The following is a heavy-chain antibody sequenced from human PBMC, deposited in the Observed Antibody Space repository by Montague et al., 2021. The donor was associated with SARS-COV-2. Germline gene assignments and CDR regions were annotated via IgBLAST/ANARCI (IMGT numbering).Heavy chain of an antibody. J-gene: IGHJ5*02. V-gene: IGHV4-61*02. CDR2: IYTSGST. CDR1: IGSISSGSYY. D-gene: IGHD6-25*01. Sequence: TLSLTCTVSIGSISSGSYYWSWTRQPAGKGLEWIGRIYTSGSTNYNPSLKSRVTISVDTSKNQFSLKLSSVTAADTAVYYCARDGYSSGWNGLHWFDPWGQGTLVTVSS. CDR3: ARDGYSSGWNGLHWFDP.